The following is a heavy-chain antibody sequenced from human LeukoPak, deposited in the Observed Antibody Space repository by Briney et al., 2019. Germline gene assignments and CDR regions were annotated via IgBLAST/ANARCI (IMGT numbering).Heavy chain of an antibody. CDR1: GFTFSSYA. V-gene: IGHV3-23*01. J-gene: IGHJ4*02. CDR3: AKDLELRFLEWLRPFDY. Sequence: GGSLRPSCAASGFTFSSYAMSWVRQAPGKGLEWVSAISGSGGSTYYADSVKGRFTISRDNSKNTLYLQMNSLRAEDTAVYYCAKDLELRFLEWLRPFDYWGQGTLVTVSS. D-gene: IGHD3-3*01. CDR2: ISGSGGST.